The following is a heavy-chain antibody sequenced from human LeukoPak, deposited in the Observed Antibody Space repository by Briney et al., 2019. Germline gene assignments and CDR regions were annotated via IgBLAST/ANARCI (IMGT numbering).Heavy chain of an antibody. CDR3: ARRPWYYEISSNENWFDP. Sequence: SGPTLVNPTQTLTPTCTFSGFSLNTSGVGVGWIRQPPGKALDWLALIYWDDDKRYSPSLKNRLTITKDTSKNQVVLTMTNMDPVDTAKYYCARRPWYYEISSNENWFDPWGQGTLVTVSS. CDR1: GFSLNTSGVG. D-gene: IGHD3-22*01. V-gene: IGHV2-5*02. J-gene: IGHJ5*02. CDR2: IYWDDDK.